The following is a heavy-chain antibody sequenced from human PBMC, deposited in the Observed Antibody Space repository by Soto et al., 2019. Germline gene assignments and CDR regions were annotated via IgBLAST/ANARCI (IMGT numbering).Heavy chain of an antibody. V-gene: IGHV1-8*01. CDR3: ARDQVLDY. CDR2: MNPNSGNT. Sequence: ASVKVSCKASGYTFTSYDINWVRQATGQGLEWMGWMNPNSGNTGYAQKFQGWVTMTRDTSISTAYMEPSRLRSDDTAVYYCARDQVLDYWGQGTLVTVSS. CDR1: GYTFTSYD. J-gene: IGHJ4*02.